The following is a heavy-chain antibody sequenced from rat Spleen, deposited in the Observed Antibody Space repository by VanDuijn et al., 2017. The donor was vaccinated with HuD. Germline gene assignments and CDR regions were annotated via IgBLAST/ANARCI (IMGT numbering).Heavy chain of an antibody. D-gene: IGHD1-5*01. Sequence: EVQLQESGPGLVKPSQSLSLTCSVTGYSITSNYWGWIRKFPGNKLEWMGYINSAGNTLYNPSLKSRISITRDTSKNQFFLQVNSVTTEDTATYYCAWERYNLFDYWGQGVMVTVSS. CDR1: GYSITSNY. CDR3: AWERYNLFDY. J-gene: IGHJ2*01. CDR2: INSAGNT. V-gene: IGHV3-3*01.